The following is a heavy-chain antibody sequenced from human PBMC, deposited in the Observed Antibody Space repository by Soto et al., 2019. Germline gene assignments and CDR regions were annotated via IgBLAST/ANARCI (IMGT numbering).Heavy chain of an antibody. CDR1: GFTFDDYA. CDR3: AKDGTIFGVVIIEGYFDL. D-gene: IGHD3-3*01. V-gene: IGHV3-9*01. J-gene: IGHJ2*01. Sequence: GGSLRLSCAASGFTFDDYAMHWVRQAPGKGLEWVSGISWNSGSIGYADSVKGRFTISRDNAKNSLYLQMNSLRAEDTALYYCAKDGTIFGVVIIEGYFDLWGRGTLVTVSS. CDR2: ISWNSGSI.